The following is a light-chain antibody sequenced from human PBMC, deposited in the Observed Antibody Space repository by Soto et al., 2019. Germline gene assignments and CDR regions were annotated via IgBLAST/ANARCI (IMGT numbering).Light chain of an antibody. CDR1: SSDIGDYDQ. Sequence: QSALTQPPSASGSPGQSVTISCTGTSSDIGDYDQVSWYQQHSGKVPKLLISEVSKRPSGVPDRFSGSKSGNTAYLTVSGLQPEDVAVYYCSSYAVSYSVLFGGGTKLTVL. V-gene: IGLV2-8*01. CDR3: SSYAVSYSVL. CDR2: EVS. J-gene: IGLJ2*01.